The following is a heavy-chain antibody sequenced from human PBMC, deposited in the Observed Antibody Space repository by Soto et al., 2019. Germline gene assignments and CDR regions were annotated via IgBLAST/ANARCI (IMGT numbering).Heavy chain of an antibody. D-gene: IGHD3-22*01. CDR1: GGTFSSYA. Sequence: ASVKVSCKASGGTFSSYAISWVRQAPGQGLEWMGGIIPIFGTANYAQKFQGRVTITADESTSTAYMELSSLRSEDTAVYYCARDGHDGKAVIDAFDIWGQGTMVTVSS. V-gene: IGHV1-69*13. CDR3: ARDGHDGKAVIDAFDI. CDR2: IIPIFGTA. J-gene: IGHJ3*02.